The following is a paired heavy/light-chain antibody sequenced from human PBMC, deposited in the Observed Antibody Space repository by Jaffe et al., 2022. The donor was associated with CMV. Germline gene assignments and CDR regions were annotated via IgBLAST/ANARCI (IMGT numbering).Heavy chain of an antibody. CDR1: GYTFTSYG. CDR3: ARAGQLSGRVITIFGVALGGDKYYYYMDV. Sequence: QVQLVQSGAEVKKPGASVKVSCKASGYTFTSYGISWVRQAPGQGLEWMGWISAYNGNTNYAQKLQGRVTMTTDTSTSTAYMELRSLRSDDTAVYYCARAGQLSGRVITIFGVALGGDKYYYYMDVWGKGTTVTVSS. J-gene: IGHJ6*03. CDR2: ISAYNGNT. V-gene: IGHV1-18*04. D-gene: IGHD3-3*01.
Light chain of an antibody. CDR3: NSRDSSGNHLGV. V-gene: IGLV3-19*01. J-gene: IGLJ3*02. Sequence: SSELTQDPAVSVALGQTVRITCQGDSLRSYYASWYQQKPGQAPVLVIYGKNNRPSGIPDRFSGSSSGNTASLTITGAQAEDEADYYCNSRDSSGNHLGVFGGGTKLTVL. CDR1: SLRSYY. CDR2: GKN.